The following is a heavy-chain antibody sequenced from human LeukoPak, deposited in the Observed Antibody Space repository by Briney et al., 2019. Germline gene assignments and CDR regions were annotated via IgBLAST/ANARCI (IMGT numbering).Heavy chain of an antibody. Sequence: GGSLRLSCAASGFTFRSYGMHWVRQTPGKGLEWVAGIWYDGSIKYNVDSVTGRFTISRDNSNNTLFLQLDSLRAEDTAVYYCARDRNWYFDSWGQGTLVTFSS. V-gene: IGHV3-33*01. CDR3: ARDRNWYFDS. CDR2: IWYDGSIK. CDR1: GFTFRSYG. D-gene: IGHD1-20*01. J-gene: IGHJ4*02.